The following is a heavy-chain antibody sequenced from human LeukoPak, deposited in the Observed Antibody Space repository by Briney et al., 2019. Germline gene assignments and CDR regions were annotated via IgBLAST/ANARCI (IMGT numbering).Heavy chain of an antibody. D-gene: IGHD2-15*01. V-gene: IGHV4-59*01. J-gene: IGHJ6*03. CDR2: IYYGGST. CDR1: GGSISSYY. Sequence: SETLSLTCTVSGGSISSYYWSWIRQPPGKGLEWIGYIYYGGSTNYNPSLKSRVTISVDTSKNQFSLKLSSVTAADTAVYYCARDSCSGGSCYNYMDVWGKGTTVTVSS. CDR3: ARDSCSGGSCYNYMDV.